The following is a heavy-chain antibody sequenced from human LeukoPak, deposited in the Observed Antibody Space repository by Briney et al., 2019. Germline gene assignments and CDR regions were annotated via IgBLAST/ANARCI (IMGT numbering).Heavy chain of an antibody. CDR1: GGSISGYY. CDR3: ATMQYARVSGVFDL. CDR2: IYYSGST. D-gene: IGHD2-8*01. V-gene: IGHV4-59*01. Sequence: SETLSLTCTVSGGSISGYYWSWIRQPPGKGLEWIGYIYYSGSTNYNPSLKSRVTISVDTSKNQFSLKLSSVTAADTAVYYCATMQYARVSGVFDLWGRGTLVTVSS. J-gene: IGHJ2*01.